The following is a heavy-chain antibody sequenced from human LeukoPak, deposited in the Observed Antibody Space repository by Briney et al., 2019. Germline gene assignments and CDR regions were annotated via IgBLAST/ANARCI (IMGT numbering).Heavy chain of an antibody. CDR2: LYSDGNT. CDR3: ARGVEPLAANTLAY. CDR1: GFTVITND. D-gene: IGHD1-14*01. V-gene: IGHV3-53*01. J-gene: IGHJ4*02. Sequence: GGSLRLTCAASGFTVITNDMTLVRQAPGKGLEWVSVLYSDGNTKYADSVQGRFTISRDNSKNTLYLEMNSLSPDDTAVYYCARGVEPLAANTLAYWGQGTLVTVSS.